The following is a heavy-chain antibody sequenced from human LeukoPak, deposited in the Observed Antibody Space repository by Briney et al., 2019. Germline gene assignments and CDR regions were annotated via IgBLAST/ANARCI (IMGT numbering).Heavy chain of an antibody. CDR2: INHSGST. D-gene: IGHD6-19*01. CDR1: GGSFSGYY. Sequence: SETLSLTCAVYGGSFSGYYWSWIRQPPGKGLEWIGEINHSGSTNYNPSLKGRVTISVDTSKNQFSLKLSSVTAADTAVYYCARRAYKSGNYYFDYWGQGTLVTVSS. CDR3: ARRAYKSGNYYFDY. J-gene: IGHJ4*02. V-gene: IGHV4-34*01.